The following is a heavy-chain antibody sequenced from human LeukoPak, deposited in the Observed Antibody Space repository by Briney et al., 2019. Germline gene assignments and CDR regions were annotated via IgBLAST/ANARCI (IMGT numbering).Heavy chain of an antibody. CDR2: IYDSGST. CDR3: ARQVYSSSWSYYFEY. Sequence: SETLSLTCTVSGDSVSVYYWSWIRQPPGKGLEWIGNIYDSGSTNYNPSLKSRVTISVDTSKNQFSLKLSSVTAADTAVYYCARQVYSSSWSYYFEYWGQGILVTVSS. J-gene: IGHJ4*02. CDR1: GDSVSVYY. D-gene: IGHD6-13*01. V-gene: IGHV4-59*02.